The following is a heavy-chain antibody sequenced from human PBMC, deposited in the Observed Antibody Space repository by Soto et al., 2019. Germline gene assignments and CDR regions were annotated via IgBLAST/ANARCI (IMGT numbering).Heavy chain of an antibody. CDR1: GGSISRSTYY. V-gene: IGHV4-39*01. CDR3: ARHSPGLFDP. J-gene: IGHJ5*02. CDR2: IYHSGST. Sequence: SETLSLTCTVSGGSISRSTYYWGWLRQPPGKGLEWIGTIYHSGSTSYNPSLRSRVTMFVDTSQNQFSLKLTSPTAADTAVYYCARHSPGLFDPWGQGTLVTVSS.